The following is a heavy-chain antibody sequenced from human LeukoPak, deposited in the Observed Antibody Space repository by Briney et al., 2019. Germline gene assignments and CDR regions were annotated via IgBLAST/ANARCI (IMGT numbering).Heavy chain of an antibody. D-gene: IGHD3-10*01. J-gene: IGHJ5*02. Sequence: GGSLRLSCVVSEFTFSSYAMSWVRQAPGKGLEWVSAISGSGGSTYYADSVKGRFTISRDNSKNTLYLQMNSLRAEDTAVYYCARNNRENWFDPWGQGTLVTVSS. CDR1: EFTFSSYA. CDR3: ARNNRENWFDP. V-gene: IGHV3-23*01. CDR2: ISGSGGST.